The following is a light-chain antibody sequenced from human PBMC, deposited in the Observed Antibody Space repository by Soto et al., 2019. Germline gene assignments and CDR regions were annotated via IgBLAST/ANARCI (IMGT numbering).Light chain of an antibody. V-gene: IGLV2-14*01. CDR1: MRDVGGYNL. CDR2: EVR. Sequence: QSVLTQPASVSGSPGQSITISCAGTMRDVGGYNLVSWYQQHPGRAPQLILYEVRNRPSGISFRFSGSKSGNTASLTISGLQAEDEADYYCSSFTSKSSLIFGGGTQLTVL. CDR3: SSFTSKSSLI. J-gene: IGLJ2*01.